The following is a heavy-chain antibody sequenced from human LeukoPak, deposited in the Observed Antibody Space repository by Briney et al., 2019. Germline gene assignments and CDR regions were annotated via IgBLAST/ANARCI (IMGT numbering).Heavy chain of an antibody. J-gene: IGHJ3*02. D-gene: IGHD3-22*01. CDR3: ARVRIYYDSSGYYADAFDI. CDR1: GGSFSGYY. CDR2: INHSGST. V-gene: IGHV4-34*01. Sequence: SETLSLTCAVYGGSFSGYYWSWIRQPPGKGLEWIGEINHSGSTYYNPSLKSRVTISVDRSKNQFSLKLSSVTAADTAVYYCARVRIYYDSSGYYADAFDIWGQGTMVTVSS.